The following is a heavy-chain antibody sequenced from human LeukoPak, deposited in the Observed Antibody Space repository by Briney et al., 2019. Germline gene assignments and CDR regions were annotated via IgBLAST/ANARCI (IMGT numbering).Heavy chain of an antibody. D-gene: IGHD3-16*01. V-gene: IGHV3-43D*03. CDR1: GFTFDDYA. CDR3: AKDIGESKYYYYMDV. Sequence: PGGSLRLSCAASGFTFDDYAMHWVRQAPGKGLEWVSLISWDGGSTDYADSVKGRFTISRDNSKNSLYLQMNSLRAEDTALYYCAKDIGESKYYYYMDVWGKGTTVTVSS. CDR2: ISWDGGST. J-gene: IGHJ6*03.